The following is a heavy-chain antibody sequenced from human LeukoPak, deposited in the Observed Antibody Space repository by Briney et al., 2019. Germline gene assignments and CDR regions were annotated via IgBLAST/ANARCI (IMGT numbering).Heavy chain of an antibody. CDR3: ARSPQWELPDY. V-gene: IGHV3-11*04. D-gene: IGHD1-26*01. CDR2: ISSSGSSI. Sequence: PGGSLRLSCAASGFTFSDYYMIWIRQAPGKGLEWIAYISSSGSSIQYAESVRGRFTISRDNAKTSLYLQMNSLRAEDTSVYYCARSPQWELPDYWGQGTLVTVSS. CDR1: GFTFSDYY. J-gene: IGHJ4*02.